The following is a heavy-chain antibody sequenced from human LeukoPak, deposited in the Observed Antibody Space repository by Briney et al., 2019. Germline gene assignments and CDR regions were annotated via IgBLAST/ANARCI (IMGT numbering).Heavy chain of an antibody. CDR1: GFTFSDYY. V-gene: IGHV3-11*01. CDR3: ARVLRYCSGGNCYSGGLGYMDV. CDR2: ISSSGRTI. J-gene: IGHJ6*03. Sequence: PGGSLRLSCAASGFTFSDYYMSWIRQAPGKGLEWVSYISSSGRTIYYADSVKGRLTISRDNAKNSLFLQMNSLRAEDTAVYYCARVLRYCSGGNCYSGGLGYMDVWGKGTTVTISS. D-gene: IGHD2-15*01.